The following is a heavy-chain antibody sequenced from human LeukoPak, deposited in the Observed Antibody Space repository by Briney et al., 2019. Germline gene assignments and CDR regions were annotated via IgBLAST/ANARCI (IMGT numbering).Heavy chain of an antibody. J-gene: IGHJ3*02. CDR3: ARGYYDSSAKDAFGI. CDR1: GYSFTSYW. D-gene: IGHD3-22*01. V-gene: IGHV5-51*01. CDR2: IYPGDSDT. Sequence: LGESLKISCKGSGYSFTSYWIGWVRQMPGKGLEWMGIIYPGDSDTRYSPSFQGQVTISADKSISTAYLQWSSLKASDTAMYYCARGYYDSSAKDAFGIWGQGTMVTVSS.